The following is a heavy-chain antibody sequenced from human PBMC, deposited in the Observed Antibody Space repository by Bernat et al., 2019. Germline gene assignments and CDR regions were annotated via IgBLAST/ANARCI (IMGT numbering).Heavy chain of an antibody. CDR2: ISPSGGVT. CDR3: VKDRGPTGGLLGVGGYFDY. V-gene: IGHV3-64D*06. Sequence: EVQLLESGGGLVQPGGSLRLSCAASGFTFNEYDIHWVRQAPGKGLEYVSAISPSGGVTYYADSVKGRFTISRDNSKNTLYLQLSSLRAEDTALYYCVKDRGPTGGLLGVGGYFDYWGQGALVTVSS. D-gene: IGHD1-14*01. J-gene: IGHJ4*02. CDR1: GFTFNEYD.